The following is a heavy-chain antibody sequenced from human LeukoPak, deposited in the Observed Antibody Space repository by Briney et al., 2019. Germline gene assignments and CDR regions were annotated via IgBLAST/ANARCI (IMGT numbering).Heavy chain of an antibody. J-gene: IGHJ4*02. Sequence: AXXKVSCKASGYTFTSYDMNWVRQAPGRGLEWMGWMNPNSGNTDYAQKLQGRVTMTRNNSKSTAYMELSSLRSEDTAVYYCARSNVALAGNDYWGQGTLVTVSS. CDR1: GYTFTSYD. V-gene: IGHV1-8*01. CDR2: MNPNSGNT. D-gene: IGHD6-19*01. CDR3: ARSNVALAGNDY.